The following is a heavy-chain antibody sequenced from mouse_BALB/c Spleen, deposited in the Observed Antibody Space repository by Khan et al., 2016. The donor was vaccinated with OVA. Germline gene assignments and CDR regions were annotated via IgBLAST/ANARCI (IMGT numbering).Heavy chain of an antibody. CDR3: ERHEAYVNYGGFAY. CDR2: ISSGGSYT. Sequence: EVELVESGGGLVKPGGSLKLSCAASGFTFSSYAMSWVRQTPEKRLEWVATISSGGSYTYYPDSVKGRFTISRDNATNTLYLQLGSLRSEDTAMYYCERHEAYVNYGGFAYWGQGTLVTVSA. CDR1: GFTFSSYA. J-gene: IGHJ3*01. D-gene: IGHD2-1*01. V-gene: IGHV5-9-3*01.